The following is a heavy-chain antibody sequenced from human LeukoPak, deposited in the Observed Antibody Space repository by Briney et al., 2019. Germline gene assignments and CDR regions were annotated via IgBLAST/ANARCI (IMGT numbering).Heavy chain of an antibody. J-gene: IGHJ4*02. CDR3: TKRVKYGGTWDHFAD. Sequence: TGGSLRLSCAASGFTFSGYTMNWVRQAPGKGLEWVANIKQDGSEIYYVDSVKGRFTISRDNAQNSLYLQMNSLRVEDTALYYCTKRVKYGGTWDHFADWGQGTLVTVSS. V-gene: IGHV3-7*03. CDR1: GFTFSGYT. D-gene: IGHD1-26*01. CDR2: IKQDGSEI.